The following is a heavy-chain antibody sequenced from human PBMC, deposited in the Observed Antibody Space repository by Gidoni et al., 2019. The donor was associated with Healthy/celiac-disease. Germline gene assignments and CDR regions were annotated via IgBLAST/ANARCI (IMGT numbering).Heavy chain of an antibody. CDR2: IYYSGST. D-gene: IGHD2-21*01. J-gene: IGHJ4*02. V-gene: IGHV4-59*01. Sequence: QVQLQESGPGLVKPSETLSLTCTVSGGSISSYYWSWIRQPPGKGLEWIGYIYYSGSTHYNPSLKSRVTISVDTSKNQFSLKLSSVTAADTAVYYCARGGRDGYNGVGYWGQGTLVTVSS. CDR1: GGSISSYY. CDR3: ARGGRDGYNGVGY.